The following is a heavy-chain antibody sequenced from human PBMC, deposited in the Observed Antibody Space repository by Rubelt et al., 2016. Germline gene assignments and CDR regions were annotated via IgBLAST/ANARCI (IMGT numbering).Heavy chain of an antibody. D-gene: IGHD3-16*01. J-gene: IGHJ4*02. Sequence: QVQLQESGPGLVKPSETLSLTCTVPGGSISSYYCSWIRQPPGKGLEWIGYIYYSGRSNYNPSLQSRVIMSVDTSKNQFTLKMGSVTAADTAVYFCARQSRGFGVPISWGQGTLGTVSA. CDR1: GGSISSYY. CDR2: IYYSGRS. CDR3: ARQSRGFGVPIS. V-gene: IGHV4-59*08.